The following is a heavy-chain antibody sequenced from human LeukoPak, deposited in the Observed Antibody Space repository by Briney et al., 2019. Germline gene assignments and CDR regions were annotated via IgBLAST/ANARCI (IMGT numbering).Heavy chain of an antibody. J-gene: IGHJ6*02. CDR2: INHSGST. CDR1: GGSFSGYY. Sequence: PSETLSLTCAVYGGSFSGYYWSWIRQPPGKGLEWIGEINHSGSTNYNPSLKSRVTISVDTSKNQFSLKLSPVTAADTAVYYCARGVPIQRIAARPGYYYYGMDVWGQGTTVTVSS. D-gene: IGHD6-6*01. V-gene: IGHV4-34*01. CDR3: ARGVPIQRIAARPGYYYYGMDV.